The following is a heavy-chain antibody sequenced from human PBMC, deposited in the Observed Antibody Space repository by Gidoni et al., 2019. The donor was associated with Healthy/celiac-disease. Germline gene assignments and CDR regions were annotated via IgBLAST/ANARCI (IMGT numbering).Heavy chain of an antibody. CDR2: INNSGNT. J-gene: IGHJ6*03. CDR3: ARRGYSYGYYYYYMDV. V-gene: IGHV4-34*01. D-gene: IGHD5-18*01. Sequence: QVQLQQWAAGLLKPSETLSLTCAVYVGSFIGYYWSGSRQPPGTGLEWIGEINNSGNTNYNPSLKGRVTISVDTSKNQFSLKLSSVTAADTAVYYCARRGYSYGYYYYYMDVWGKGTTVTVSS. CDR1: VGSFIGYY.